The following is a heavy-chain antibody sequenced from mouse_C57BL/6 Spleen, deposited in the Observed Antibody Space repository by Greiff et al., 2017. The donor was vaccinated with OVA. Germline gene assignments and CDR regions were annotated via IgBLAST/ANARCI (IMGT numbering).Heavy chain of an antibody. Sequence: EVKLMESGEGLVKPGGSLKLSCAASGFTFSSYAMSWVRQTPEKRLEWVAYISSGGDYIYYADTVKGRFTISRDNARNTLYLQMSSLKSEDTAMYYCTREDPCYYGRNAMDYWGQGTSGTVSS. J-gene: IGHJ4*01. CDR3: TREDPCYYGRNAMDY. CDR1: GFTFSSYA. D-gene: IGHD1-1*01. CDR2: ISSGGDYI. V-gene: IGHV5-9-1*02.